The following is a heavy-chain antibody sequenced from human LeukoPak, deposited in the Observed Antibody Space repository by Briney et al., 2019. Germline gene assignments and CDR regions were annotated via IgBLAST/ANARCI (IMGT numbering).Heavy chain of an antibody. CDR1: GNYW. CDR2: IGATGDT. D-gene: IGHD1-1*01. V-gene: IGHV3-13*01. Sequence: GGSLRLSCAASGNYWMHWVRQAPGKGLEWVSSIGATGDTYYAGSVKGRFTISRENAKKSLYLQMSSLRVEDTAVYFCVLGAYWNDDKNAFHIWGPGTMVTVSS. J-gene: IGHJ3*02. CDR3: VLGAYWNDDKNAFHI.